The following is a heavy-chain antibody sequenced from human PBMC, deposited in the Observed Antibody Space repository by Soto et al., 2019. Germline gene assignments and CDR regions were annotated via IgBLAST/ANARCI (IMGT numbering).Heavy chain of an antibody. Sequence: QVQLVESGGDLVKPGGSLRLSCAASGFTFSDYYMSRIRQTPGKGLEWVSYLTQSGHATVYADSVRGRFTISRDNNKNSLYLQMNSLRVEDTGVYYCARAIRGYGSYGGYLGQGTLVTVSS. V-gene: IGHV3-11*04. CDR1: GFTFSDYY. D-gene: IGHD5-12*01. CDR3: ARAIRGYGSYGGY. CDR2: LTQSGHAT. J-gene: IGHJ4*02.